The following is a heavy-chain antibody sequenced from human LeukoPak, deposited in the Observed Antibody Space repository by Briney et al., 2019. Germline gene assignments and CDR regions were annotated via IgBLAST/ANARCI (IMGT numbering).Heavy chain of an antibody. CDR2: LNPNSGNT. CDR3: ARGRRNGDFWSGYDIDY. D-gene: IGHD3-3*01. J-gene: IGHJ4*02. CDR1: VYTFTSCD. V-gene: IGHV1-8*01. Sequence: ASVKVSCKASVYTFTSCDINWVRQATGQGLEWMGWLNPNSGNTGYAQKFQGRVTMTRNISISTAYMELSSLRSEDTAVYYCARGRRNGDFWSGYDIDYWGQGILVTVSS.